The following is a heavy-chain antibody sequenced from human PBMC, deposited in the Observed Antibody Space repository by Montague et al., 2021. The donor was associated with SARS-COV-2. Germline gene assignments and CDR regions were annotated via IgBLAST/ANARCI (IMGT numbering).Heavy chain of an antibody. V-gene: IGHV4-59*08. Sequence: SETLSLTSTVSDGAIGGYYWSWVRQPPGKGLQWVGYVHSGGSASYNPSLKSRVTISVDPSKNQFSLKVNSVTAADTAVYYCARRLGSSNWHWKGAFYYMDVWGKGTTVIVSS. J-gene: IGHJ6*03. CDR1: DGAIGGYY. CDR3: ARRLGSSNWHWKGAFYYMDV. CDR2: VHSGGSA. D-gene: IGHD6-13*01.